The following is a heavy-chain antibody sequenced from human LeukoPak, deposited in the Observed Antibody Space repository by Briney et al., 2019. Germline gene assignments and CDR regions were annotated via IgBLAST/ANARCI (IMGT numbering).Heavy chain of an antibody. D-gene: IGHD3-3*01. Sequence: SETLSLTCTVSGGSISSYYWGWIRQPPGKGLEWIGSIYYSGSTYYNPSLKSRVTISVDTSKNQFSLKLSSVTAADTAVYYCARGGAYYDFWSGPGDWYFDLWGRGTLVTVSS. J-gene: IGHJ2*01. CDR3: ARGGAYYDFWSGPGDWYFDL. V-gene: IGHV4-39*07. CDR1: GGSISSYY. CDR2: IYYSGST.